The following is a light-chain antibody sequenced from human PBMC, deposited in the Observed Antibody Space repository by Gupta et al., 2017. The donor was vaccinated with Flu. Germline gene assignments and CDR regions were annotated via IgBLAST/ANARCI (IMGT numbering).Light chain of an antibody. CDR2: EVS. CDR3: KQNINSRT. J-gene: IGKJ1*01. Sequence: DIVMTQTPLSLSVTPGQAASISCRSSQSLLHSDGMTYFFWYVQKPGQPPQLLIYEVSERFSGVSKWFSSGGARKVFTLQSSREEEEYVGNYCCKQNINSRTFGRGTKVEIK. V-gene: IGKV2D-29*01. CDR1: QSLLHSDGMTY.